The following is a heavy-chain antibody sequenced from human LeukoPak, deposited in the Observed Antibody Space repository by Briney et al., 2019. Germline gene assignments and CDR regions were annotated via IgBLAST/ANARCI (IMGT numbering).Heavy chain of an antibody. CDR3: ARDISSGWFISIDS. Sequence: SETLSLTCTVSGGSIRSSTYYWGWIRQPPGKGLEWIGSIYHSGITYYNPSLMSRVSISVDTSKKQFSLKMTSVTAADTAVYYCARDISSGWFISIDSWGQGTLVTASS. D-gene: IGHD6-19*01. V-gene: IGHV4-39*07. J-gene: IGHJ4*02. CDR2: IYHSGIT. CDR1: GGSIRSSTYY.